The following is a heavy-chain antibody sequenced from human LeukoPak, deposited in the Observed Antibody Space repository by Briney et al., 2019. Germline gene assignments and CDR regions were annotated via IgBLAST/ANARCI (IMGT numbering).Heavy chain of an antibody. D-gene: IGHD3-9*01. CDR2: ISSNGGST. CDR1: GFTFSSYA. J-gene: IGHJ4*02. Sequence: GGSLRLSRAASGFTFSSYAMHWVRQAPGKGLEYVSAISSNGGSTYYANSVKGRFTISRDNSKNTLYLQMGSLRAEDMAVYYCARVARGVLRYFDWLYPFDYWGQGTLVTVSS. V-gene: IGHV3-64*01. CDR3: ARVARGVLRYFDWLYPFDY.